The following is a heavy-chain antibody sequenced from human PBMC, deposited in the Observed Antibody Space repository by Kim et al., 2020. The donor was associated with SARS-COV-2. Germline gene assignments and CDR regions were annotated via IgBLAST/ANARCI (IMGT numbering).Heavy chain of an antibody. CDR2: INHSGST. J-gene: IGHJ6*02. D-gene: IGHD2-15*01. CDR1: GGSFSGYY. Sequence: SQTLSLTCAVYGGSFSGYYWSWIRQPPGKGLEWIGEINHSGSTNYNPSLKSRVTISVDTSKNQFSLKLSSVTAADTAVYYCARGSRLRKVAGAYGMDVWGQGTTVTVSS. V-gene: IGHV4-34*01. CDR3: ARGSRLRKVAGAYGMDV.